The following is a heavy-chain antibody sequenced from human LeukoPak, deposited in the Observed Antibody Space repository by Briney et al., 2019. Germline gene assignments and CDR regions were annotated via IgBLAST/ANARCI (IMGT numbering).Heavy chain of an antibody. D-gene: IGHD6-13*01. J-gene: IGHJ5*02. V-gene: IGHV1-69*06. Sequence: GASVKVSCKASGYTFTSYYMHWVRQAPGQGLEWMGGIIPIFGTANYAQKFQGRVTITADKSTSTAYMELSSLRSEDTAVYYCAREGGSSSATWFDPWGQGTLVTVSS. CDR2: IIPIFGTA. CDR3: AREGGSSSATWFDP. CDR1: GYTFTSYY.